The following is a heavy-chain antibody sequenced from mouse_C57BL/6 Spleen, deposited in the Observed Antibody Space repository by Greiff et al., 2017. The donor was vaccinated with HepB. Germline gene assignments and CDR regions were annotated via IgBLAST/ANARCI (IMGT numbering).Heavy chain of an antibody. CDR1: GYTFTDYY. Sequence: EVQLQQSGPELVKPGASVKISCKASGYTFTDYYMNWVKQSHGKSLEWIGDINPNNGGTSYNQKFKGKATLTVDKSSSTAYMELRSLTSEDSAVYYCAREVSSFDYWGQGTTLTVSS. D-gene: IGHD2-14*01. J-gene: IGHJ2*01. CDR3: AREVSSFDY. CDR2: INPNNGGT. V-gene: IGHV1-26*01.